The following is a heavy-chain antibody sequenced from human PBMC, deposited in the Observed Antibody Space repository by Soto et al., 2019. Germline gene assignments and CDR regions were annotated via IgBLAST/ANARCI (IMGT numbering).Heavy chain of an antibody. Sequence: SDTLSLTCSVTGDSINNRSYYWGLIRQPPGKGLEWIGSIYYSGSTYNNPSLKIRVSMSVDTSKNQFSLKLRSVTAADKALYYCETQRTWVVTQAYFDSWGQGSLVTVSS. CDR1: GDSINNRSYY. CDR2: IYYSGST. J-gene: IGHJ4*02. CDR3: ETQRTWVVTQAYFDS. D-gene: IGHD2-21*02. V-gene: IGHV4-39*01.